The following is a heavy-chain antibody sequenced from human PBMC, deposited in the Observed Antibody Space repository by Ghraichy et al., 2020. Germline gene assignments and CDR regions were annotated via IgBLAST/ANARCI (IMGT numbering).Heavy chain of an antibody. D-gene: IGHD5-24*01. V-gene: IGHV3-21*01. CDR2: ITSTSSEI. Sequence: GESLNISCAASGFAFSTYSMNWVRQAPGKGLEWVSYITSTSSEIYYADPVKGRFAISRDNAKNSLYLQMNGLRAEDTAVYYCVRRMGVRDDYNYDALDVWGQGTVVTVSS. CDR1: GFAFSTYS. CDR3: VRRMGVRDDYNYDALDV. J-gene: IGHJ3*01.